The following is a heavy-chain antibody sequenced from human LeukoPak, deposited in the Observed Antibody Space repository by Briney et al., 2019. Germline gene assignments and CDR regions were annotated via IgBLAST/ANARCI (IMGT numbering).Heavy chain of an antibody. D-gene: IGHD2-8*02. V-gene: IGHV3-30*18. CDR1: GFTFNTYG. CDR3: AKGGGVIGRSYYFDY. CDR2: ISHDGSHQ. Sequence: GGSLRLSCGASGFTFNTYGMHWVRQAPGKGLEWVSVISHDGSHQYYADSVKGRFTISRDNPKNTMNLQMNGLRAEDTAVYYCAKGGGVIGRSYYFDYWGQGTLVTVSS. J-gene: IGHJ4*02.